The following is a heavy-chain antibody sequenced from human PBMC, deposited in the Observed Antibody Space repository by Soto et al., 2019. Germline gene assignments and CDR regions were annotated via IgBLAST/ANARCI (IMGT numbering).Heavy chain of an antibody. CDR3: ASIKHDYGDYFDY. V-gene: IGHV4-4*02. Sequence: PSETLSLTCAVSSGSISSSNWWSWVRQPPGKGLEWIGEIYHSGSTNYNPSLKSRVTISVDKSKNQFSLKLSSVTAADTAVYYCASIKHDYGDYFDYWGQGTLVTVSS. J-gene: IGHJ4*02. CDR1: SGSISSSNW. D-gene: IGHD4-17*01. CDR2: IYHSGST.